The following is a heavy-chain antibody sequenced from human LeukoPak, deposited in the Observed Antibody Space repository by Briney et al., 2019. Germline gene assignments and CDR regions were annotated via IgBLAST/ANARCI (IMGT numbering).Heavy chain of an antibody. CDR3: ARDSHYAFDI. CDR2: ISYDGSNK. J-gene: IGHJ3*02. CDR1: GFTFSSYA. V-gene: IGHV3-30-3*01. Sequence: GRSLRLSCAAPGFTFSSYAMHWVRQAPGKGLEWVAVISYDGSNKYYADSVKGRFTISRDNSKNTLYLQMNSLRAEDTAVYYCARDSHYAFDIWGQGTMVTVSS.